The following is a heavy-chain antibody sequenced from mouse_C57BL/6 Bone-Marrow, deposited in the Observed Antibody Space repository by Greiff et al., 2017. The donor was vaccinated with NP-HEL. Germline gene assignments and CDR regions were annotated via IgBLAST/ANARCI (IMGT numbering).Heavy chain of an antibody. V-gene: IGHV6-6*01. J-gene: IGHJ3*01. CDR3: TSVNWDAWFAY. CDR1: GFTFSDAW. Sequence: EVKVEESGGGLVQPGGSMKLSCAASGFTFSDAWMDWVRQSPEKGLEWVAEIRNKANNHATYYAESVKGRFTISRDDSKSSFYLQMNSLRAEDTGIYYCTSVNWDAWFAYWGQGTLVTVSA. D-gene: IGHD4-1*01. CDR2: IRNKANNHAT.